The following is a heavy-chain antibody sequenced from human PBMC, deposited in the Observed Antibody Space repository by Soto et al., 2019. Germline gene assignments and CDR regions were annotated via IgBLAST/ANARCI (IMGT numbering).Heavy chain of an antibody. CDR3: ATNGDYYDSSGPKYFHH. V-gene: IGHV4-31*03. CDR2: IYYSGST. D-gene: IGHD3-22*01. J-gene: IGHJ1*01. Sequence: PSETVSLTCTVSGGSISTGGYYWNSIRQHPGKGLECIGYIYYSGSTYYNPSLKSRVTISVDTSKNQFSLKLSSVTAADTAVYYCATNGDYYDSSGPKYFHHWGQGTLVTVSS. CDR1: GGSISTGGYY.